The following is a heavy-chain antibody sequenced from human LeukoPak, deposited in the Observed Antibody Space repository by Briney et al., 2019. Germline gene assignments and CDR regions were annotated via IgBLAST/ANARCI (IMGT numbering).Heavy chain of an antibody. D-gene: IGHD1-26*01. CDR2: IWYDGSHK. J-gene: IGHJ4*02. V-gene: IGHV3-33*06. CDR1: EFTLVSYA. CDR3: AKDQGMSGSELFDH. Sequence: GGPLRLSWAASEFTLVSYAMHWVGQAPGKGRDGVAIIWYDGSHKFYEDSVKGRFTISRDNSKNTVSLQMNSLRADDTAIYYSAKDQGMSGSELFDHWGQGTLVTVSS.